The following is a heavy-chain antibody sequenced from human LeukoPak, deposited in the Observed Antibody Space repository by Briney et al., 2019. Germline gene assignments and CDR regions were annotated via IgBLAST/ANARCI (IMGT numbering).Heavy chain of an antibody. J-gene: IGHJ3*02. CDR2: INHSGST. CDR1: GGSFSGYY. D-gene: IGHD2-2*01. V-gene: IGHV4-34*01. CDR3: AGEPLYCSSTSCYAGKTIDAFDI. Sequence: SETLSLTCAVYGGSFSGYYWSWIRQPPGKGLEWIGEINHSGSTNYNPSLKSRVTISVDTSKNQFSLKLSSVTAADTAVYYCAGEPLYCSSTSCYAGKTIDAFDIWGQGTMVTVSS.